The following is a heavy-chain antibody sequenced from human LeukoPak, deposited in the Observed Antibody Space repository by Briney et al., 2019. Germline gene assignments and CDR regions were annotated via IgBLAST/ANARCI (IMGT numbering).Heavy chain of an antibody. Sequence: PSGTLSLTCAVSGGSITSGHWWTWVRQPPGKGLEWIGEIYHSGSTTYNPSLMSRVTISVDKSTKQFSLNLTSVTAADTAVYYCTSSGGRLYGVDVWGQGTTVIVSS. J-gene: IGHJ6*02. D-gene: IGHD2-15*01. CDR3: TSSGGRLYGVDV. CDR1: GGSITSGHW. V-gene: IGHV4-4*02. CDR2: IYHSGST.